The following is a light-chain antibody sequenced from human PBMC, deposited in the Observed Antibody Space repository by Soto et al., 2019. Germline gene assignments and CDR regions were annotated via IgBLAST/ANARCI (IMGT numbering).Light chain of an antibody. V-gene: IGKV1-5*01. Sequence: DIQMTQSPSTLSGSVGDRVTITCRASQSISSWLAWYQQKPGEAPKRLIYDASSLESGVPSRFSGSGSGTEFTLTISSLQPDDFATYYCQQYNDYWKFGQGTKVDIK. CDR1: QSISSW. J-gene: IGKJ1*01. CDR3: QQYNDYWK. CDR2: DAS.